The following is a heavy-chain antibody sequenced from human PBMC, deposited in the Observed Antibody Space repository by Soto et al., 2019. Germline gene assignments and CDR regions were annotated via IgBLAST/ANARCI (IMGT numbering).Heavy chain of an antibody. J-gene: IGHJ4*02. Sequence: QVQLQESGPGLVKPSETLSLTCTVSGDSINYYYWSWIRQAPGKGLEWIGYVYYDGSTKYNPSLESRVTMSIDTSKNQFSLKLRSVIAADTAVYYCVSYDRQSGRYSLDYWGQGTLVTVSS. D-gene: IGHD3-10*01. CDR1: GDSINYYY. CDR2: VYYDGST. V-gene: IGHV4-59*01. CDR3: VSYDRQSGRYSLDY.